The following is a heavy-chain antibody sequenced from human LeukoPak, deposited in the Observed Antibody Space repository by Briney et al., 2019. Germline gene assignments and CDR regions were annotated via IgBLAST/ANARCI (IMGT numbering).Heavy chain of an antibody. Sequence: ASVKVSCKASGYTFISYDINWVRQATGQGLEWMGWMNPNSGITGYAQKFQGRVSMTRNTSINTAHMELSSLRSEDTAVYYCARGLYYYDSNGRTPYDYWGQGTLVTVSS. J-gene: IGHJ4*02. CDR2: MNPNSGIT. D-gene: IGHD3-22*01. CDR1: GYTFISYD. CDR3: ARGLYYYDSNGRTPYDY. V-gene: IGHV1-8*01.